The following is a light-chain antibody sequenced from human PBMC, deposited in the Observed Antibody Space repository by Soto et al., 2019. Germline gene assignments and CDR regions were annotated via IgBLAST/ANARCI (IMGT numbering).Light chain of an antibody. CDR3: QQYSSFPYT. CDR2: GAS. J-gene: IGKJ5*01. CDR1: HDTSNS. Sequence: DIQMTQSPSSLSASVGDRVAITCRASHDTSNSVAWFQQRPGMAPKSLIYGASSLQSGVSSRFSGSGSGTQFTLTISSLQPEDFATYYCQQYSSFPYTFGQGTRLEI. V-gene: IGKV1-16*01.